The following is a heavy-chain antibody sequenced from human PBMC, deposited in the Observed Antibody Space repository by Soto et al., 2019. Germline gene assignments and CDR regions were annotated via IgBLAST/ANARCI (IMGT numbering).Heavy chain of an antibody. V-gene: IGHV2-5*02. CDR2: IYWDDDK. J-gene: IGHJ4*02. CDR3: AHSRPPRLLDY. CDR1: GFSLSTSGVG. D-gene: IGHD6-6*01. Sequence: QITLKESGPPLVKPTQPLTLTCTFSGFSLSTSGVGVGWIRQPPGKALEWLALIYWDDDKRYSSSLNSRLTITKDTSKNQVVLTMTNMDPVDTATYYCAHSRPPRLLDYWGQGTLVTVSS.